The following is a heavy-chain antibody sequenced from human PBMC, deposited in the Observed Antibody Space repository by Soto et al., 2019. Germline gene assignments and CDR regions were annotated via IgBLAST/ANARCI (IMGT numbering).Heavy chain of an antibody. V-gene: IGHV3-9*01. CDR2: ISSNSGSI. Sequence: EVQLVESGGGLVQPGRSLRLSCAASGFTLEDNVMHWVRRAPGKGLEWVSGISSNSGSIDYADSVKGRFTISRDNAKNSLYLQMNSLRAEDTALYYCAKDAGRRGAEHLHHWGQGTLVIVSS. D-gene: IGHD3-10*01. CDR1: GFTLEDNV. CDR3: AKDAGRRGAEHLHH. J-gene: IGHJ1*01.